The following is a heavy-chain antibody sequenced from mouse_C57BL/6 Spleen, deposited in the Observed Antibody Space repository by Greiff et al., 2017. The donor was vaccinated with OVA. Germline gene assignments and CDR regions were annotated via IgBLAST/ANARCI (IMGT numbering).Heavy chain of an antibody. J-gene: IGHJ3*01. CDR2: IDPNSGGT. V-gene: IGHV1-62-3*01. D-gene: IGHD3-2*02. CDR1: GYTFTSYW. CDR3: SHSTAQATVFAY. Sequence: QVQLQQPGAELVKPGASVKLSCKASGYTFTSYWMHWVKQRPGRGLEWIGRIDPNSGGTKYNEKFKSKATLTVDKPSSTAYMELRSLTSEDSAVYYCSHSTAQATVFAYWGQGTLVTVSA.